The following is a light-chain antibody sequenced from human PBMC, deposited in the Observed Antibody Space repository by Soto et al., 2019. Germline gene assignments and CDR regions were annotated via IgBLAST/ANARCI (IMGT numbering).Light chain of an antibody. Sequence: SVLTQLPSASGSPGQSVTISCTGTKSDIGVYDFVSWYQHHPGKAPRLIIYEVVQRPSGVPDRFSGSKSGNTASLTVSGLQAADEADYFCKSYAGSNTYVFGSGTKVTVL. CDR1: KSDIGVYDF. CDR3: KSYAGSNTYV. CDR2: EVV. J-gene: IGLJ1*01. V-gene: IGLV2-8*01.